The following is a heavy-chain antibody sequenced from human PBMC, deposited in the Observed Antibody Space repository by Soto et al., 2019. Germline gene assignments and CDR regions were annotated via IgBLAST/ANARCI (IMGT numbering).Heavy chain of an antibody. Sequence: GESLKISCKGSGYSFTSYWIGWVRQMPGKGLEWMGIIYPGDSDTRYSPSFQGQVTISADKSISTAYLQWSSLKASDTAMYYCARGTYSYVWGSYRYYYYYYGMDVWGQGTTVTVPS. CDR2: IYPGDSDT. J-gene: IGHJ6*02. V-gene: IGHV5-51*01. CDR3: ARGTYSYVWGSYRYYYYYYGMDV. CDR1: GYSFTSYW. D-gene: IGHD3-16*02.